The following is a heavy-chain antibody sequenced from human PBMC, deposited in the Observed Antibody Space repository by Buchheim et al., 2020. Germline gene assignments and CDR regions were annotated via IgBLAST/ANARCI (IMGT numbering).Heavy chain of an antibody. J-gene: IGHJ6*02. CDR3: TTDVRYSSGWYYYYYYGMDV. CDR1: GFTFSNAW. Sequence: EVQLVESGGGLVKPGGSLRLSCAASGFTFSNAWMSWVRQAPGKGLEWVGRIKSKTDGGTTDYAAPVKGRFTISRDESKNTLYLQMNSLKTEDTAVYYCTTDVRYSSGWYYYYYYGMDVWGQGTT. CDR2: IKSKTDGGTT. V-gene: IGHV3-15*01. D-gene: IGHD6-19*01.